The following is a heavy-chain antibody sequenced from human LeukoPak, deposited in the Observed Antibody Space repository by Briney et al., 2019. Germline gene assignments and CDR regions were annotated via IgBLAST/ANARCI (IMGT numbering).Heavy chain of an antibody. CDR3: ATAHYYGSGSYLDYYYGMDV. CDR1: GYTFSNYG. D-gene: IGHD3-10*01. J-gene: IGHJ6*02. V-gene: IGHV1-24*01. Sequence: ASVKVSCKASGYTFSNYGLSWVRQAPGKGLEWMGGFDPEDGETIYAQKFQGRVTMTEDTSTDTAYMELSSLRSEDTAVYYCATAHYYGSGSYLDYYYGMDVWGQGTTVTVSS. CDR2: FDPEDGET.